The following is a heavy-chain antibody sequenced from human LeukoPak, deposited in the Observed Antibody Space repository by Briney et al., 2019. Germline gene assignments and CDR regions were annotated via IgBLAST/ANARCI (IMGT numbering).Heavy chain of an antibody. CDR3: ARGVGGGATNYFDY. J-gene: IGHJ4*02. V-gene: IGHV3-53*01. CDR2: IYSADSA. Sequence: GGSLRLCCAAPGFTFSTYAMHWVRQAPGKGLEWVSVIYSADSAYYADSVRGRFTISRDNSKNTLYLQMNSLRADDTAVYYCARGVGGGATNYFDYWGQGTLVTVSS. D-gene: IGHD1-26*01. CDR1: GFTFSTYA.